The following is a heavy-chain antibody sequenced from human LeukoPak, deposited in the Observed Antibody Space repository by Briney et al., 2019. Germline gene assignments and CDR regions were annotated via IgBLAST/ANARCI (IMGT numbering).Heavy chain of an antibody. CDR1: GFTFSSYS. CDR3: ARVYSSSWYYFDY. CDR2: ISSSSSYI. J-gene: IGHJ4*02. D-gene: IGHD6-13*01. Sequence: GGSLRLSCAASGFTFSSYSMNWVRQAPGKGLEWVSSISSSSSYIYYADSVKGRFTISRDNAKNSLYLQMNRLRAEDTAVYYCARVYSSSWYYFDYWGQGTLVTVSS. V-gene: IGHV3-21*01.